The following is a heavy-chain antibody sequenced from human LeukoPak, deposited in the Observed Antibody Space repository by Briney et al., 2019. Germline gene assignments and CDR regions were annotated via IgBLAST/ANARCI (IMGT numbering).Heavy chain of an antibody. CDR2: IYYTGRT. CDR3: VRLYYYDASGPPL. J-gene: IGHJ4*02. CDR1: GDYISSSSYY. Sequence: PSETLSLTCSISGDYISSSSYYWGWIHQPPGKGLEWIGNIYYTGRTYYNPSLKSRVSESIDTSRNEFSLKLSSVTAADTAVYYCVRLYYYDASGPPLWGQGTLVIVSS. D-gene: IGHD3-22*01. V-gene: IGHV4-39*01.